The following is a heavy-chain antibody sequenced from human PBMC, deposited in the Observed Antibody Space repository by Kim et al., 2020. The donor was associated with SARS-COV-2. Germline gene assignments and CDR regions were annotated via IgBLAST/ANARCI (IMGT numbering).Heavy chain of an antibody. CDR2: IYYSGST. J-gene: IGHJ5*02. CDR1: GVSISRYY. V-gene: IGHV4-59*01. D-gene: IGHD2-15*01. CDR3: ARKYCRGGSCDGNWFDP. Sequence: SETLSLTCTVSGVSISRYYWSWIRQPPGKGLEWIGYIYYSGSTNYNPSLKSRVTISVDTSKNQFSLKLSYVTAADTAVYYCARKYCRGGSCDGNWFDPWGQGTLVTVSS.